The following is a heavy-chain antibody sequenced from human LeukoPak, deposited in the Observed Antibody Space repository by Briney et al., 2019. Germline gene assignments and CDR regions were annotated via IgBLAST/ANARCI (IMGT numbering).Heavy chain of an antibody. D-gene: IGHD2-2*02. CDR1: GGSISSYY. J-gene: IGHJ2*01. CDR3: ARHGAAAIGWYFDL. V-gene: IGHV4-4*09. CDR2: IYTSGST. Sequence: SETLSLTCTVSGGSISSYYWSWLRQPPGKGLEWLGYIYTSGSTNYNPSLKSRVTISVDTSKNQFSLKLSSVTAADTAVYYCARHGAAAIGWYFDLWGRGTLVTVSS.